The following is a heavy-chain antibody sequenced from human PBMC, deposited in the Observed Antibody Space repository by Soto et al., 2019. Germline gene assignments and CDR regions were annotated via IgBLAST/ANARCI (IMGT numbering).Heavy chain of an antibody. CDR1: GYTFTSYA. Sequence: GASVKVSCKASGYTFTSYAMHWVRQAPGQRLEWMGWINAGNGNTKYSQKFQGRVTITRDTSASTAYMELSSLRSEDTAVYYCARVTVAGPVYDYWGQGTLVTVSS. CDR2: INAGNGNT. D-gene: IGHD6-19*01. J-gene: IGHJ4*02. V-gene: IGHV1-3*01. CDR3: ARVTVAGPVYDY.